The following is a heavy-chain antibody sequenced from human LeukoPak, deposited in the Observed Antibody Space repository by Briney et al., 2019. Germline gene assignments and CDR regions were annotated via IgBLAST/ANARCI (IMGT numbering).Heavy chain of an antibody. Sequence: GRSLRLSCAASGFTFSSYAMHWVRQAPGKGLEWVTVISNDGTKKYCTDSVKGRFTISRDDSKNTLYLQMNSMRAEDTAVYYCARGPSGCFDYWGQGTLVTVSS. V-gene: IGHV3-30-3*01. CDR1: GFTFSSYA. CDR3: ARGPSGCFDY. D-gene: IGHD6-19*01. J-gene: IGHJ4*02. CDR2: ISNDGTKK.